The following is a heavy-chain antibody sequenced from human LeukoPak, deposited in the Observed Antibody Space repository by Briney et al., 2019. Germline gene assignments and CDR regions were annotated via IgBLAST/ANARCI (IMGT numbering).Heavy chain of an antibody. CDR1: GDSISSGTYY. Sequence: SETLSLTCKVSGDSISSGTYYWSWVRQPAGKDLEWVGRIYKSGSTNYNPSLKSRVSISVDTSKNQFSLKVNFVTAADTAVYYCARDYSGSLDYWGQGTVVTVSS. CDR3: ARDYSGSLDY. CDR2: IYKSGST. D-gene: IGHD3-10*01. V-gene: IGHV4-61*02. J-gene: IGHJ4*02.